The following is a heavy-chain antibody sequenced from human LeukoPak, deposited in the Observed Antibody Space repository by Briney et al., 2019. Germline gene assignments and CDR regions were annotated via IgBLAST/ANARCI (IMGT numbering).Heavy chain of an antibody. Sequence: PSETLSLTCTVYGGSISSYYWSWIRQPAGKGLEWIGRIYTSGSTNYNPSLKSRVTMSVDTSKNQFSLKLSSVTAADTAVYYCAREPAGIAAAGTIDYWGQGTLVTVSS. CDR1: GGSISSYY. CDR3: AREPAGIAAAGTIDY. CDR2: IYTSGST. D-gene: IGHD6-13*01. J-gene: IGHJ4*02. V-gene: IGHV4-4*07.